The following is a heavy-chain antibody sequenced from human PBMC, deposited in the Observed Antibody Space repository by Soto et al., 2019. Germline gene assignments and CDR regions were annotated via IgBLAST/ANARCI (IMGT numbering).Heavy chain of an antibody. D-gene: IGHD6-13*01. CDR3: ARPLEQQLFLFDS. CDR1: GFTFSSYG. V-gene: IGHV3-33*01. CDR2: IWYDGTNK. Sequence: VGSLRLSCAASGFTFSSYGMHWVRQAPGKGLEWVAVIWYDGTNKYYGDSVEGRFTISRDNSQNTLYLQMNSLRAEDTAVYYCARPLEQQLFLFDSWGQGTLVTVSS. J-gene: IGHJ4*02.